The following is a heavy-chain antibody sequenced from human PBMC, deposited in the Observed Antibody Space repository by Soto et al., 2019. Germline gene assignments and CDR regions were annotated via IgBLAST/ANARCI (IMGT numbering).Heavy chain of an antibody. V-gene: IGHV3-11*01. Sequence: QVQLVESGGGLVKPGGSLRLSCAASGFTLSGHFMSWIRQAPGKGLEWVSYISDRDRGSVTHYGDYVKGRFTISRDNAKNSLDPLMYSPRVEGTAVYNCAIESWANPADWGQGTLATVSS. CDR1: GFTLSGHF. D-gene: IGHD3-10*01. CDR3: AIESWANPAD. J-gene: IGHJ4*02. CDR2: ISDRDRGSVT.